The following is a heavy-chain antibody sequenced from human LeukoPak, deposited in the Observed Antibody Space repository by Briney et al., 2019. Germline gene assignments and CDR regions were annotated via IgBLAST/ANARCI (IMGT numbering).Heavy chain of an antibody. CDR2: ISYDGSNK. Sequence: GGSLRLSCAASGFTFSSYAMHWGRQAPGGGREWVAVISYDGSNKYYADSVRGRFTIYRDNSKNTLYLQMNSLRAEDTAVYYCARDMDQLLSGYGMDVWGQGTTVTVSS. D-gene: IGHD2-2*01. J-gene: IGHJ6*02. V-gene: IGHV3-30-3*01. CDR3: ARDMDQLLSGYGMDV. CDR1: GFTFSSYA.